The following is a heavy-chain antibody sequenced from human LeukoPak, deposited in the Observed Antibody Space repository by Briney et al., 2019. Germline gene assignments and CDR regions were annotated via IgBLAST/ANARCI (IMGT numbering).Heavy chain of an antibody. Sequence: GGSLRLSCAASGFTVSSNYMSWVRQAPGKGLEWVSVIYSGGSTYYADSVKGRFTISRHNSKNTLYLQMNSLRAEDTAVYYCAKGGYGDPFFRHQYYFDYWGQGTLVTVSS. V-gene: IGHV3-53*01. J-gene: IGHJ4*02. CDR2: IYSGGST. CDR1: GFTVSSNY. CDR3: AKGGYGDPFFRHQYYFDY. D-gene: IGHD4-17*01.